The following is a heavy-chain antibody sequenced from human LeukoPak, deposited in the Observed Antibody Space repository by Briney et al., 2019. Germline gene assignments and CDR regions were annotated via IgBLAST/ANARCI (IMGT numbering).Heavy chain of an antibody. D-gene: IGHD6-6*01. V-gene: IGHV1-2*02. CDR3: AREHSSSSGKVFDY. J-gene: IGHJ4*02. CDR1: GYTFPGYY. Sequence: ASVKVSCKASGYTFPGYYMHWVRQAPGQGLEWMGWINPNSGGTNYAQKFQGRVTMTRDTSISTAYMELSRLRSDDTAVYYCAREHSSSSGKVFDYWDQGTLVTVSS. CDR2: INPNSGGT.